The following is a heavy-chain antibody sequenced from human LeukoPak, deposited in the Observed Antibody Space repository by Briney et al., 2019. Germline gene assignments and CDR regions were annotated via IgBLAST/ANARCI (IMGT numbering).Heavy chain of an antibody. CDR3: ASPDSSGWGAFDI. Sequence: ASVKVSCKASGYTFTSYDINWVRQAPGQGLEWMGWISAYNGNTNYAQKLQGRVTMTTDTSTSTAYMELRSLRSDDTAVYYCASPDSSGWGAFDIWGQGTMVTVSS. CDR1: GYTFTSYD. J-gene: IGHJ3*02. D-gene: IGHD3-22*01. V-gene: IGHV1-18*01. CDR2: ISAYNGNT.